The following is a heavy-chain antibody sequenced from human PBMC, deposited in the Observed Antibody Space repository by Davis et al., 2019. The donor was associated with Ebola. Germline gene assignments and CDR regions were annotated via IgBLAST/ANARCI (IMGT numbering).Heavy chain of an antibody. CDR3: AISSRDTMIVVVNSLDY. D-gene: IGHD3-22*01. CDR1: GYTFTGYY. CDR2: INPNSGGT. Sequence: ASVKVSCKASGYTFTGYYMHWVRQAPGQGLEWMGWINPNSGGTNYAQKFQGWVTMTRDTSISTAYMELSRLRSDDTAVYYCAISSRDTMIVVVNSLDYWGQGTLVTVSS. V-gene: IGHV1-2*04. J-gene: IGHJ4*02.